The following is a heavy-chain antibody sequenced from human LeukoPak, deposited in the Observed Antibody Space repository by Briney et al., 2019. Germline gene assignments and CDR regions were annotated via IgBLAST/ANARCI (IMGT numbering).Heavy chain of an antibody. J-gene: IGHJ4*02. V-gene: IGHV4-59*01. CDR2: LYYMRGA. D-gene: IGHD5-12*01. CDR3: ARESRSAGRLRGPLLDY. Sequence: SETLSLTCTVSGGSISGYYWSWSRQPPGKGVEWIGNLYYMRGAWYKSSLKSRVTTSVDTSRNEFSLKLSSVTAADTAVYYCARESRSAGRLRGPLLDYWGQGTLVTVSS. CDR1: GGSISGYY.